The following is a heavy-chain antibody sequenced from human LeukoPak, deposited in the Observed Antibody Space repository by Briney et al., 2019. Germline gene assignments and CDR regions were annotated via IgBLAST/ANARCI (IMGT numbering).Heavy chain of an antibody. CDR2: ISYDGSNK. J-gene: IGHJ4*02. Sequence: PRGSLRLSCTASGFTFSIYGMHWVRQAPGKGLEWVAVISYDGSNKYYADSVKGRFTISRDNSKNTLYLQMNSLRAEDTAVYYCAKGPDSSGYYYYVDYWGRGTLVTVSS. V-gene: IGHV3-30*18. D-gene: IGHD3-22*01. CDR1: GFTFSIYG. CDR3: AKGPDSSGYYYYVDY.